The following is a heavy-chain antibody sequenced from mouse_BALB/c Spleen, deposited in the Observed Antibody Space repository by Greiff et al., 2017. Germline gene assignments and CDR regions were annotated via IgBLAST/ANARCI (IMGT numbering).Heavy chain of an antibody. CDR2: IRLKSNNYAT. D-gene: IGHD1-1*01. CDR3: TRLDTTVVEGY. V-gene: IGHV6-6*02. CDR1: GFTFSNYW. Sequence: EVKLMESGGGLVQPGGSMKLSCVASGFTFSNYWMNWVRQSPEKGLEWVAEIRLKSNNYATHYAESVKGRFTISRDDSKSSVYLQMNNLRAEDTGIYYCTRLDTTVVEGYWGQGTLVTVSA. J-gene: IGHJ3*01.